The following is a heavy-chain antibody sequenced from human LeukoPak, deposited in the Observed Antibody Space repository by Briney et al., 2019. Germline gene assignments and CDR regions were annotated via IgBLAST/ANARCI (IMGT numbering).Heavy chain of an antibody. Sequence: GGSLRLSCAASGLSLSVNYMTWVRQSPGKGLEWLSNIYRDGNTYYADSVNDRFSISRDDYKNTLYLEMNSLRAEDTALYYCARYTFRAVDIWGQGSMVTVSS. D-gene: IGHD2-2*02. CDR3: ARYTFRAVDI. CDR2: IYRDGNT. CDR1: GLSLSVNY. V-gene: IGHV3-53*01. J-gene: IGHJ3*02.